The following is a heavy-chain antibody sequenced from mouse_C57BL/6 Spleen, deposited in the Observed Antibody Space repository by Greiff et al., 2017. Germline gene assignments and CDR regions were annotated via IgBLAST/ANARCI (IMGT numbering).Heavy chain of an antibody. CDR3: AREDDDDEEAMEGYAMDY. J-gene: IGHJ4*01. Sequence: VQLQQPGAELVKPGASVKMSCKASGYTFTSYWITWVKQRPGQGLEWIGDIYPGSGSTNYNEKFKSKATLTVDTPSRTAYMQLSSLTSEDSAVYYCAREDDDDEEAMEGYAMDYWGQGTSVTVSS. CDR2: IYPGSGST. V-gene: IGHV1-55*01. CDR1: GYTFTSYW. D-gene: IGHD2-4*01.